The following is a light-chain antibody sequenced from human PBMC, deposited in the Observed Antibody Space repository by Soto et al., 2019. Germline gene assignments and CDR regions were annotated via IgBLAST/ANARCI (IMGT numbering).Light chain of an antibody. CDR3: QQYGRSPPEKT. V-gene: IGKV3-20*01. CDR1: QSVISNY. J-gene: IGKJ1*01. CDR2: GAS. Sequence: EIVLTQSPGTLSLSPGERATLSCRASQSVISNYLAWYQQKPGQAPRLLIYGASSRATGIPDRLSGSGSGTAITLTISRLEPEDFAGYYCQQYGRSPPEKTVGQGTKVEIK.